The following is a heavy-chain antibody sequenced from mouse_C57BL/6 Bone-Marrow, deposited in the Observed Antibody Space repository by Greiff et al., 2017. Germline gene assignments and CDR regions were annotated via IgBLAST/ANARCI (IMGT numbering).Heavy chain of an antibody. J-gene: IGHJ2*01. CDR2: IHPSDGDT. Sequence: QVQLQQPGAELVKPGASVKVSCKASGYTFTSYWMHWVKQRPGQGLEWIGRIHPSDGDTNYNQKFKGKATLTVDKSSSTAYMQLSSLTSEDSAVYYCAIGSGSSCYFDYWGQGTTLTVSS. V-gene: IGHV1-74*01. CDR1: GYTFTSYW. CDR3: AIGSGSSCYFDY. D-gene: IGHD1-1*01.